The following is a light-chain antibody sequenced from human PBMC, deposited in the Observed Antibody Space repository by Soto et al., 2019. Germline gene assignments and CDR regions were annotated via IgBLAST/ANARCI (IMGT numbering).Light chain of an antibody. CDR3: HTWGTGIWV. J-gene: IGLJ3*02. V-gene: IGLV4-69*01. CDR1: SGHSSYA. CDR2: LNSDGSH. Sequence: QAVLTQSPSASASLGASVKLTCTLSSGHSSYAIAWHQQQPEKGPRYLMKLNSDGSHSKGDGIPDRFSGSSSGAERYLTISSLQSEDEADYYCHTWGTGIWVFGGGTKLTAL.